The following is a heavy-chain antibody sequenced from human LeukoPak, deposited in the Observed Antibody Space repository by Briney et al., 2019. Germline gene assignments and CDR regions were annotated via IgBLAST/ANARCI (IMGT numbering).Heavy chain of an antibody. D-gene: IGHD3-10*01. CDR2: MNSDGSHI. CDR3: TRGSFGVFDY. J-gene: IGHJ4*02. Sequence: GGSLRLFCAASGFTFSDYSMNWVRQAPGKGLEWVSSMNSDGSHIYHAETVECRFTISRDNARNSLYLQMNGLREEDTAVYYCTRGSFGVFDYWGQGILVTVSS. V-gene: IGHV3-48*02. CDR1: GFTFSDYS.